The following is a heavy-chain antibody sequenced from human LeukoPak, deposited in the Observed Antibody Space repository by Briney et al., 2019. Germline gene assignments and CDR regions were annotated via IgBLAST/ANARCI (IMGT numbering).Heavy chain of an antibody. CDR1: GFTFSSYG. Sequence: GGSLRLSCAASGFTFSSYGMHWVRQAPGKGLEWVAVIWYDGSNKYYADSVKGRFTISRDNSKNTLYLQMNSLRAEDTAVYYCARDGGYSSSWTFDYWGQGTLVTVSS. CDR2: IWYDGSNK. J-gene: IGHJ4*02. D-gene: IGHD6-13*01. CDR3: ARDGGYSSSWTFDY. V-gene: IGHV3-33*01.